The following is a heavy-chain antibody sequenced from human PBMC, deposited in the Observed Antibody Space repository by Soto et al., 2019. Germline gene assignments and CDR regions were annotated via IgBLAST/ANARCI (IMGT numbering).Heavy chain of an antibody. Sequence: ASVKVSCKASGDTFNKYAFNWVRQAPGQGLEWMGGIIPIFGTPNYAQRVQGGVTITADESTSTAYMELSSLRSEDTAVYYCARGIDYGGVNRIDYWGQGTLVTVSS. CDR1: GDTFNKYA. V-gene: IGHV1-69*13. CDR2: IIPIFGTP. CDR3: ARGIDYGGVNRIDY. D-gene: IGHD4-17*01. J-gene: IGHJ4*02.